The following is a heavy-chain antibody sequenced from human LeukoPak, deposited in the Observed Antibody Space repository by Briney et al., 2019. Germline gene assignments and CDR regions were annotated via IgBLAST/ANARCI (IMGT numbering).Heavy chain of an antibody. CDR2: IKKDGSEK. Sequence: GGSLRLSCAASGFTFSSYWMSWVRQAPGKGLEWVANIKKDGSEKYYVDSVKGRFTISRDNAKNSLYLQMNSLRAEDTAVYYCARPPHIDYGDYYFDYWGQGTLVTASS. CDR1: GFTFSSYW. V-gene: IGHV3-7*01. CDR3: ARPPHIDYGDYYFDY. D-gene: IGHD4-17*01. J-gene: IGHJ4*02.